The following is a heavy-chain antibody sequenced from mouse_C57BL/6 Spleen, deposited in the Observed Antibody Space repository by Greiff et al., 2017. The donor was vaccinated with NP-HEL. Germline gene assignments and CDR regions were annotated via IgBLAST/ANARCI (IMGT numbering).Heavy chain of an antibody. V-gene: IGHV6-3*01. J-gene: IGHJ2*01. Sequence: EVKLMESGGGLVQPGGSMKLSCVASGFTFSNYWMNWVRQSPEKGLAWVAQIRLKSDNYATPYAESVKGRFTISRDDSKRIVYMQMNNLRAEDTGIYYCTRITTVVATDDYWGQGTTLTVSS. CDR2: IRLKSDNYAT. CDR3: TRITTVVATDDY. CDR1: GFTFSNYW. D-gene: IGHD1-1*01.